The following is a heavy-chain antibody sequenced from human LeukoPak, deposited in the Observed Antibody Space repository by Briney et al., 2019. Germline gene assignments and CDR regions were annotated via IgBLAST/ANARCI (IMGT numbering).Heavy chain of an antibody. J-gene: IGHJ6*02. CDR1: GGSINTYY. Sequence: SETLSLTCTVSGGSINTYYWSWIRQPPGKGLEWIGYIYYSGNTNCNPALKSRVTMSVDTPKNQFSLKLSSVTAADTAVYYCARGYCSSTSCPYGMDVWGQGTTVTVSS. CDR3: ARGYCSSTSCPYGMDV. V-gene: IGHV4-59*01. CDR2: IYYSGNT. D-gene: IGHD2-2*01.